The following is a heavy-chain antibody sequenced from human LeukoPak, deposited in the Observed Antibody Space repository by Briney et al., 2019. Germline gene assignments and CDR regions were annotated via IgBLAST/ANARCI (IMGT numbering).Heavy chain of an antibody. J-gene: IGHJ3*02. CDR2: IYYSGST. V-gene: IGHV4-39*07. Sequence: SETLSLTCSVSGGSISTTSYFWAWIRQPPGKGLEWIGTIYYSGSTYYNPSLKSRVTISVDTSKNQFSLKLSSVTAADTAVYYCARDNRPWQWLVVGAFDIWGQGTMVTVSS. CDR1: GGSISTTSYF. CDR3: ARDNRPWQWLVVGAFDI. D-gene: IGHD6-19*01.